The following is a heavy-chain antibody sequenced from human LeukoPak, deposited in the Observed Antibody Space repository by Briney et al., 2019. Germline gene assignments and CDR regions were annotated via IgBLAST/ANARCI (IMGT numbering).Heavy chain of an antibody. D-gene: IGHD1-26*01. CDR1: GFTLSTNA. Sequence: GGSLRLSCLTSGFTLSTNAMSWVRQAPGKGLEWISGISGSGASTYYADSVKGRFTISRDDSRNTLYLQMNSLRGDDTAVYYCAKDVGKWESLHFFDYWGQETLVTVSS. J-gene: IGHJ4*02. V-gene: IGHV3-23*01. CDR2: ISGSGAST. CDR3: AKDVGKWESLHFFDY.